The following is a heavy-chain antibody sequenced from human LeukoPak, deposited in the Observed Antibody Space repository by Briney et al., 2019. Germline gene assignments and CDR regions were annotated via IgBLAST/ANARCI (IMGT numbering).Heavy chain of an antibody. CDR1: GGSISNYY. J-gene: IGHJ4*02. Sequence: SSETLSLTCTVSGGSISNYYWSWIRQPAGKRLEWLGRIYSSGSTNYNPSLESRVTVSVDTSKNQFSLKLSSVTAAGTAVYYCAREHMVRGVINRWGQGALVTVSS. CDR3: AREHMVRGVINR. D-gene: IGHD3-10*01. CDR2: IYSSGST. V-gene: IGHV4-4*07.